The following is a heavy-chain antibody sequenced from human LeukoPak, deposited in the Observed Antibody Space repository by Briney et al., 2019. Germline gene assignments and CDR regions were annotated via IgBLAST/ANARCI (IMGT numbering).Heavy chain of an antibody. CDR3: ARAIEWELLTAFDY. Sequence: GGSLRLSCAASGFTFRSYEMNWVRQAPGKGLEWVSYISSSGSTIYYADSVKGRFTISRDNAKNSLYLQMNSLRAEDTAVYYCARAIEWELLTAFDYWGQGILVTVSS. J-gene: IGHJ4*02. CDR2: ISSSGSTI. CDR1: GFTFRSYE. V-gene: IGHV3-48*03. D-gene: IGHD1-26*01.